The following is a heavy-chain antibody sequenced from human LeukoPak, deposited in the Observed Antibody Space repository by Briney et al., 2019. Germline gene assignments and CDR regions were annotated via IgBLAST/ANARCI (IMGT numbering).Heavy chain of an antibody. D-gene: IGHD6-19*01. CDR3: AKDPYSSGWASFDY. CDR2: ISGSGGST. Sequence: PGGSLRLSCAASGFTFSSYAMSWVRQAPGKGLEWVSAISGSGGSTYYADSVKGRFTISRDNAKNSLDLQMNSLRAEDTALYYCAKDPYSSGWASFDYWGQGTLVTVSS. V-gene: IGHV3-23*01. J-gene: IGHJ4*02. CDR1: GFTFSSYA.